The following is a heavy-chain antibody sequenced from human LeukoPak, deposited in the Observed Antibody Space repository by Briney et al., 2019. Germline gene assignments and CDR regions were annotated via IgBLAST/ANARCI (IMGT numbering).Heavy chain of an antibody. CDR1: GITVSSNY. Sequence: GGSLRLSCAASGITVSSNYMSWVRQAPGKGLEWVSVLYTDGSTNYADSVKGRLTISRDNSKHTLYIQMNSLRVEDTAVYYCARADYFDSSGCYFDNWGQGALVTVSS. D-gene: IGHD3-22*01. CDR3: ARADYFDSSGCYFDN. CDR2: LYTDGST. J-gene: IGHJ4*02. V-gene: IGHV3-53*01.